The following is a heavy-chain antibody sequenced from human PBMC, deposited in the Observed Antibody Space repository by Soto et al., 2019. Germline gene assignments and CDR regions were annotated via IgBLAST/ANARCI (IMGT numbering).Heavy chain of an antibody. CDR3: ARATGIVGPYYFDY. CDR2: IYSGGST. J-gene: IGHJ4*02. CDR1: GFTVSSNY. D-gene: IGHD3-22*01. V-gene: IGHV3-53*01. Sequence: PGGSLRLSCAASGFTVSSNYMSWVRQAPGKGLEWVSVIYSGGSTYYADSVKGRFTISRDNSKNTLYLQMNSLRAEDTAVYYCARATGIVGPYYFDYWGQGTLVTVSS.